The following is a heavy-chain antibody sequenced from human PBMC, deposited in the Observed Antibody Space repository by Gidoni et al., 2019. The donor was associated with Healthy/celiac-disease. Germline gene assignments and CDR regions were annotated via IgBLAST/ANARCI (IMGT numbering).Heavy chain of an antibody. CDR1: GFTFDDFD. CDR3: AKGSVEMATIKDYFDY. D-gene: IGHD5-12*01. CDR2: SSGNSGSK. V-gene: IGHV3-9*01. Sequence: EVQLVESGGGLVQPGRSLRLSCAAPGFTFDDFDMHWVRQPPGKGLEWVSGSSGNSGSKGYADSVKGRFTISRDNAKNSLYLQMNSLRAEDTALYYCAKGSVEMATIKDYFDYWGQGTLVTVSS. J-gene: IGHJ4*02.